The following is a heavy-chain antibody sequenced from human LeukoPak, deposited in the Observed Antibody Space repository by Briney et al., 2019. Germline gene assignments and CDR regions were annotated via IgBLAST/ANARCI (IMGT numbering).Heavy chain of an antibody. J-gene: IGHJ3*02. CDR3: ARWRADPTIFGSLGRAFDI. CDR1: GGTFSSYA. CDR2: IIPIFGTA. D-gene: IGHD3-3*01. V-gene: IGHV1-69*05. Sequence: ASVKVSCKASGGTFSSYAISWVRQAPGQGLEWMGGIIPIFGTANYAQKFQGRVTITTDESTSTAYMELSSLRSEDTAVYYCARWRADPTIFGSLGRAFDIWGQGTMVTVSS.